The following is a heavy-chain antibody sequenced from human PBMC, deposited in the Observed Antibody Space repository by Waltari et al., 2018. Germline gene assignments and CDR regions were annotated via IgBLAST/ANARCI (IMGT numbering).Heavy chain of an antibody. J-gene: IGHJ4*02. V-gene: IGHV4-34*01. CDR1: GGSFSGYY. CDR3: ARGPTPSYFDY. Sequence: QVRLDQWGAGLLKPSETLSLTCAVYGGSFSGYYWSWIRRSPEKGLEWIGEITHTGKTNYNPSLKSRVTISVDTSKNQFSLKLSSVTAADTAVYYCARGPTPSYFDYWGQGTLVTVSS. CDR2: ITHTGKT.